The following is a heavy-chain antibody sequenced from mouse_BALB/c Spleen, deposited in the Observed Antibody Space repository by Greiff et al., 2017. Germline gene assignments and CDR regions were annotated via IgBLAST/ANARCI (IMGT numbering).Heavy chain of an antibody. CDR1: GYAFTNYL. CDR3: ARGVTTAGGYYFDY. CDR2: IDPYYGGT. Sequence: QVQLQQSGAELVRPGTSVKVSCKASGYAFTNYLIAWVKQRPGQGLEWIGNIDPYYGGTSYNQKFKGKATLTVDKSSSTAYMQLKSLTSEDSAVYYCARGVTTAGGYYFDYWGQGTTLTVSS. V-gene: IGHV1-54*01. D-gene: IGHD1-2*01. J-gene: IGHJ2*01.